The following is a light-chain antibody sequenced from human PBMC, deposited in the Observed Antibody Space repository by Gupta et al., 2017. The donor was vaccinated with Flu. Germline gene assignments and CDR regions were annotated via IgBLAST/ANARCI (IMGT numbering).Light chain of an antibody. Sequence: EIVLTQSPATLSLSPGERATLSCRASQSVGNSLAWYQQKSGQAPRLLIYDASNRATGIPARFSGSGYGTDFTLIISSREPEDFAVYYCQQHTSWLSITFGQGTRLDIK. V-gene: IGKV3-11*01. CDR1: QSVGNS. J-gene: IGKJ5*01. CDR3: QQHTSWLSIT. CDR2: DAS.